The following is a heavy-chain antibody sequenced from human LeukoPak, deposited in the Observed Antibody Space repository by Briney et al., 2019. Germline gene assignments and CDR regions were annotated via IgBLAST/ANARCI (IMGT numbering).Heavy chain of an antibody. D-gene: IGHD1-26*01. CDR1: GYSFTTYW. Sequence: GESLKISCKGSGYSFTTYWIGWARQMPGKGLEWMGIIYPGDSDTRYSPSFQGQVTISADRSISTAYLQWSSLKASDTAIYYCARLRVGAMEPFDIWGQGTMVTVSS. CDR3: ARLRVGAMEPFDI. CDR2: IYPGDSDT. J-gene: IGHJ3*02. V-gene: IGHV5-51*01.